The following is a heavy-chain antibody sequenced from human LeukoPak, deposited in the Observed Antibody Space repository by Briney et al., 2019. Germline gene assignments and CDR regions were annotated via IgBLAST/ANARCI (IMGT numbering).Heavy chain of an antibody. Sequence: GGSLRLSSAVSGFTFSSYSMNWVRQAPGKGLEWVTSISSSSSYIYYADSVKGRFTISRDNAKNSLYLQMNSLRAEDTAVYYCARGYPWLVESANAFDIWGQGTMVTVSS. CDR1: GFTFSSYS. D-gene: IGHD6-19*01. CDR3: ARGYPWLVESANAFDI. CDR2: ISSSSSYI. V-gene: IGHV3-21*01. J-gene: IGHJ3*02.